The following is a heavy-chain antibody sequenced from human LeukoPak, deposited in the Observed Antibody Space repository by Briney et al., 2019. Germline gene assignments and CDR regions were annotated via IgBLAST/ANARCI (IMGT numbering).Heavy chain of an antibody. CDR2: IPYDGSNK. J-gene: IGHJ3*02. V-gene: IGHV3-30*18. CDR3: AKDRSTYYYDSSGFYPDAFDI. CDR1: GFTFRSYG. D-gene: IGHD3-22*01. Sequence: PGGSLRLSCAASGFTFRSYGIHWVRQAPGKGLEWVAVIPYDGSNKYYADSVKGRFTISRDNPKNTLYLQMNSLRVEDTAVYYCAKDRSTYYYDSSGFYPDAFDIWGQGTMVTVSS.